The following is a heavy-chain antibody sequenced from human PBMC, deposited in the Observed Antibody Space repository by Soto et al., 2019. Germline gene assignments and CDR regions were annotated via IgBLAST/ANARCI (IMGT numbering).Heavy chain of an antibody. D-gene: IGHD2-2*01. CDR2: ISSSGSTI. CDR3: ARAGYCSSTSCRYYYYYYMDA. CDR1: GFTFSDYY. V-gene: IGHV3-11*01. J-gene: IGHJ6*03. Sequence: QVQLVESGGGLVKPGGSLRLSCAASGFTFSDYYMSWIRQAPGKGLEWVSYISSSGSTIYYADSVKGRFTISRDNAKNSLYLQMNSLRAEDTAVYYCARAGYCSSTSCRYYYYYYMDAWGKGTTVTVSS.